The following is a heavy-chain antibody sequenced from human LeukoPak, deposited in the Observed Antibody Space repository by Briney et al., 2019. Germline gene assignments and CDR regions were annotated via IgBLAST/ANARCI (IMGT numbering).Heavy chain of an antibody. CDR1: GGSVSSSSYC. D-gene: IGHD1-26*01. Sequence: PSETLSLTCTVSGGSVSSSSYCWSWIRQPAGKGLEWIGRISTSGSTNYNPSLKSRVTISVDTSKNQFSLKLSSVTAADTAVYYCATYSGSYFGTDYWGQGTLVTVSS. V-gene: IGHV4-61*02. CDR3: ATYSGSYFGTDY. CDR2: ISTSGST. J-gene: IGHJ4*02.